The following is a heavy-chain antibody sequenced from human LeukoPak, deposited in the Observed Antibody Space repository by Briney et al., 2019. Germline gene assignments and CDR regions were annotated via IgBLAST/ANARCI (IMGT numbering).Heavy chain of an antibody. CDR1: GFTFSSYW. J-gene: IGHJ5*02. CDR3: ARENTLWFGELLNWFDP. V-gene: IGHV3-7*03. D-gene: IGHD3-10*01. Sequence: PGGSLRLSCAASGFTFSSYWMIWVRQAPGKGLEGVANIKQGGSEKYYVDSVRGRFTISRDNAKNSLYLQMNSLRAEDTAVYYCARENTLWFGELLNWFDPWGQGTLVTVSS. CDR2: IKQGGSEK.